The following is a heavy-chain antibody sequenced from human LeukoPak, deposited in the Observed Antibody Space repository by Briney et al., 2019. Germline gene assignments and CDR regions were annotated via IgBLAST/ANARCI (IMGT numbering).Heavy chain of an antibody. D-gene: IGHD6-13*01. J-gene: IGHJ4*02. CDR2: IYYSGST. CDR1: GGSISSYY. V-gene: IGHV4-59*01. Sequence: SETLSLTCTVSGGSISSYYWSWIRQPPGKGLEWIGYIYYSGSTNHNPSLKSRVTMSVDTSKNQFSLKLSSVTAADTAVYYCATVVAAGPSFDYWGQGTLVTVSS. CDR3: ATVVAAGPSFDY.